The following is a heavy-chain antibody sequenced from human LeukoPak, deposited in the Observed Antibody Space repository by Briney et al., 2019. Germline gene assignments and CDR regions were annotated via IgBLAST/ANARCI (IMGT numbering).Heavy chain of an antibody. CDR3: ASPCIAAAGTFAFDI. CDR1: GFTFDDYA. J-gene: IGHJ3*02. V-gene: IGHV3-9*01. D-gene: IGHD6-13*01. CDR2: ISWNSGSI. Sequence: PGGSLRLSCAASGFTFDDYAMHWVRQAPGKGLEWVSGISWNSGSIGYADSVKGRFTISRDNAKNSLYLQMNSLRAEDTAVYYCASPCIAAAGTFAFDIWGQGTMVTVSS.